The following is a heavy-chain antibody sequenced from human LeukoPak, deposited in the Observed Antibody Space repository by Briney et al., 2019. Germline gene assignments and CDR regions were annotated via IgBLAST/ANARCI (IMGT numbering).Heavy chain of an antibody. CDR1: GYTFTSYA. CDR2: INGGNGNT. V-gene: IGHV1-3*01. Sequence: AAVTVSCKASGYTFTSYAMHWVRHPPGQRQEWMGWINGGNGNTKYSQNFQDRVTISRDTSASTAYMELSSLRSEDTAVYYCSRDLNRFGGWLEYWGQRTLVTVSS. CDR3: SRDLNRFGGWLEY. D-gene: IGHD6-19*01. J-gene: IGHJ4*02.